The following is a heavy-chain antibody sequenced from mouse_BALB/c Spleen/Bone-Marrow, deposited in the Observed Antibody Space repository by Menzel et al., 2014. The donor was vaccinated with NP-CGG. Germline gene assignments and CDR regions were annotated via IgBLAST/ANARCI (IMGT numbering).Heavy chain of an antibody. CDR3: ARHGYYGSRAMDY. D-gene: IGHD1-1*01. CDR1: GFTFSSYT. V-gene: IGHV5-12-2*01. J-gene: IGHJ4*01. Sequence: EVQVVESGGGLVQPGGSLKLSCAASGFTFSSYTMSWVRQTPEKRLEWVAYISNGGGSTYYPDTVKGRFTISRDNAKNALCLQMNSLKSEDSAMYYCARHGYYGSRAMDYWGQGTSVTVSS. CDR2: ISNGGGST.